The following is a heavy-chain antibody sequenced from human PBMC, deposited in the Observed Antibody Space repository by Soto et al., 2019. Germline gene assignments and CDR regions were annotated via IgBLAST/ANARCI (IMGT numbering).Heavy chain of an antibody. J-gene: IGHJ4*02. CDR3: VRQYFDFWTDYPDFDY. CDR1: GYTFSKYD. Sequence: QVQLVQSGAEMKRPGASVKVSCKASGYTFSKYDVSWVRQAPGQGLEWLGLISPNSGRASYSEKFQGRVTMSTHTPTTTAYLELRSLRSDDTAVYYCVRQYFDFWTDYPDFDYWGQGTLVTVSS. D-gene: IGHD3-3*01. CDR2: ISPNSGRA. V-gene: IGHV1-18*04.